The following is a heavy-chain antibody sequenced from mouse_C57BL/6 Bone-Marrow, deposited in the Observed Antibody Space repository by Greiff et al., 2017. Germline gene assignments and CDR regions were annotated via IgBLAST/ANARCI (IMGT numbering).Heavy chain of an antibody. J-gene: IGHJ1*03. V-gene: IGHV5-9*01. Sequence: EVQVVESGGGLVKPGGSLKLSCAASGFTFSSYTMSWVRQTPEKRLQWVAAISGGGGNTYYPDSVKGRFTLSRDNDKNILYLQMSSVRSEDTALDYCSRKVTTVLATKYFDVWGTGTTVTVSS. CDR1: GFTFSSYT. CDR3: SRKVTTVLATKYFDV. D-gene: IGHD1-1*01. CDR2: ISGGGGNT.